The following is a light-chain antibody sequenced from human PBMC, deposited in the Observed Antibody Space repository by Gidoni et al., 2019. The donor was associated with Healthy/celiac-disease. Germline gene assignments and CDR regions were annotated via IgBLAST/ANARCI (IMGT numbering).Light chain of an antibody. CDR2: SNN. CDR3: AAWDDSLNGNVV. V-gene: IGLV1-44*01. CDR1: SSNIGSNT. J-gene: IGLJ2*01. Sequence: QSVLTQPPSASGTPGQRVTISCSGSSSNIGSNTVNWYQQLPGTAPKLLIYSNNQLPSGVPDRFSGSKSGTSASLAISGLQSEDEADYYCAAWDDSLNGNVVFGGGTKLTVL.